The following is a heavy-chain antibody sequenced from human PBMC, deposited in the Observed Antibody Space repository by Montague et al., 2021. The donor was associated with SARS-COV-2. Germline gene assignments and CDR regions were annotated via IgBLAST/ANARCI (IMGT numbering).Heavy chain of an antibody. J-gene: IGHJ4*02. CDR1: GESYNPYGNSFSSYH. Sequence: SETLSLTCAVYGESYNPYGNSFSSYHWSWIRQSQGKGLKWIGDTKRGDTKYNPSLKSRVTISVDTTKKQFSMTLTSVTAADTAVYYCARHYGSSLDSWGQGILVAVSS. CDR3: ARHYGSSLDS. D-gene: IGHD4-17*01. CDR2: TKRGDT. V-gene: IGHV4-34*01.